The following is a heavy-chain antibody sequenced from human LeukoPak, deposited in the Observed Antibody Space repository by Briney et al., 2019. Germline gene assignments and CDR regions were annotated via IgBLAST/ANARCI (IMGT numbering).Heavy chain of an antibody. Sequence: GGSLRLSCAASGFTFSSYWMSWVRQAPGKGLEWVANIKQEGSEKYYVDSVKGRFTISRDNAKNSLYLQMNSLRAEDTAVYYCARDDDSSGYYYFFDYWGQGTLVTVSS. V-gene: IGHV3-7*01. CDR1: GFTFSSYW. J-gene: IGHJ4*02. CDR3: ARDDDSSGYYYFFDY. CDR2: IKQEGSEK. D-gene: IGHD3-22*01.